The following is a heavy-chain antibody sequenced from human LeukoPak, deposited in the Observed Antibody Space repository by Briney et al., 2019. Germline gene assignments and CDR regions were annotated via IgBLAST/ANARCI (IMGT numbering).Heavy chain of an antibody. Sequence: GGSLRLSCAASGFTFSSYGMHWVRQAPGKGLEWVAVISYDGSNKYYADSVKGRFTISRDNSKNTLYLQMNSLRAEDTAVYYCAKVSRALNVDTAPRGRYYYYMDVWGKGTTVTVSS. CDR3: AKVSRALNVDTAPRGRYYYYMDV. CDR1: GFTFSSYG. V-gene: IGHV3-30*18. J-gene: IGHJ6*03. D-gene: IGHD5-18*01. CDR2: ISYDGSNK.